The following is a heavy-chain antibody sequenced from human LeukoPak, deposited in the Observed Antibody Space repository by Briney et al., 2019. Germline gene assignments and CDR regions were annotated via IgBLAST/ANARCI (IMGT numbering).Heavy chain of an antibody. D-gene: IGHD4/OR15-4a*01. Sequence: QAGGSLRLSCAVSGFTFSSHAMSWVRQAPGKGLEWVSGISISGDTTYYADSVQGRFTISRDNSKNTVYLQMSNLGVEDTAIYYCANEEVPNDYWGQGTLVTVSS. J-gene: IGHJ4*02. CDR3: ANEEVPNDY. V-gene: IGHV3-23*01. CDR1: GFTFSSHA. CDR2: ISISGDTT.